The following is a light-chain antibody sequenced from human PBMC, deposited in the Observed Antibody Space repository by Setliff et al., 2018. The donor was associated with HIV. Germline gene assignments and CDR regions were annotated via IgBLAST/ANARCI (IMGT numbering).Light chain of an antibody. CDR2: ANF. CDR3: AAWDDNLNGYV. J-gene: IGLJ1*01. Sequence: QSVLTHPPSASGTPGQRVTISCSGSFSNIGRNTINWYQQLPGTAPNLLIFANFQRPSGVPDRFSGAKSGTSASLAISGLQSEDEADYFCAAWDDNLNGYVFGPGTKVTVL. V-gene: IGLV1-44*01. CDR1: FSNIGRNT.